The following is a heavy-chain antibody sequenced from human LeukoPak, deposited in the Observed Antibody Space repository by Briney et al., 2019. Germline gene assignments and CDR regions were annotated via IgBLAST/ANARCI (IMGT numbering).Heavy chain of an antibody. Sequence: GGSLRLSCAASGFIFSDYYMSWIRQAPGKGLECVSHISSSSSLTDYTDSVKGRFTISRDNAESSLYLQMNSLRAEDTAVYYCARAVGSSGRVYYFAYWGQGTLVTVSS. D-gene: IGHD6-19*01. CDR2: ISSSSSLT. J-gene: IGHJ4*02. CDR1: GFIFSDYY. CDR3: ARAVGSSGRVYYFAY. V-gene: IGHV3-11*06.